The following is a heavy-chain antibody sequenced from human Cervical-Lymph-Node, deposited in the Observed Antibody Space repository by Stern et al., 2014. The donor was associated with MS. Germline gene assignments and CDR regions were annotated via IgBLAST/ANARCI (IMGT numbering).Heavy chain of an antibody. CDR3: ARDGGGRGVISYSCDS. CDR2: IVPFFGTK. Sequence: VQLVESVAEMRKLASSAKDSCQASGGSFSSYAISWARPRPGQGLEWMGGIVPFFGTKNYAARFLARVTITADRSTSTIYMEMSNLTSEDTAVYYCARDGGGRGVISYSCDSWGQGSLVTVTS. J-gene: IGHJ4*02. D-gene: IGHD3-10*01. CDR1: GGSFSSYA. V-gene: IGHV1-69*06.